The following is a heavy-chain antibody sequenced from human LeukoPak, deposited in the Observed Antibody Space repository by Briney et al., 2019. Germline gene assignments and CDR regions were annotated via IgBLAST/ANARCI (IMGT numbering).Heavy chain of an antibody. D-gene: IGHD3-10*01. CDR3: ARDWGVRGVIRNKFDY. CDR2: IIPIFDTS. Sequence: SVKVSCKASGGTFSNYAISWVRQAPGQGLEWMGGIIPIFDTSNYAQRFQGRVTITADKSTSTAYMELSNLKSEDTAVYYCARDWGVRGVIRNKFDYWGQGTLVTVSS. CDR1: GGTFSNYA. V-gene: IGHV1-69*06. J-gene: IGHJ4*02.